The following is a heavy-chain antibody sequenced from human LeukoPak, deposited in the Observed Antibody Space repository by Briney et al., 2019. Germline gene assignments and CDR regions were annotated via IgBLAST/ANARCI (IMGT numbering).Heavy chain of an antibody. J-gene: IGHJ4*02. CDR1: GGSISSGGYY. CDR2: IYYSGST. CDR3: ARGFTGTTPNWYY. V-gene: IGHV4-31*03. D-gene: IGHD1-7*01. Sequence: PSETLSLTCTVSGGSISSGGYYWSWIRQHPGKGLEWIGYIYYSGSTYYNPSLKSRLTISVDTSKDQFYRKLSSVTAADTAVYYCARGFTGTTPNWYYWGQGTLVTVSS.